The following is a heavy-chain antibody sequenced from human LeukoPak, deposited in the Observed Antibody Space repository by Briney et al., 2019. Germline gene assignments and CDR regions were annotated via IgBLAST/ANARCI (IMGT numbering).Heavy chain of an antibody. CDR2: ISSSSTI. D-gene: IGHD5-24*01. Sequence: GGSLRLSCAASGFTFSSYSMNWVRQAPGKGLEWVSYISSSSTIYYADSVKGRFTISRDNAKNSLYLQMNSLRDEDTAVYYCATVSVATIFGDFVEDYWGQGALVTVSS. V-gene: IGHV3-48*02. J-gene: IGHJ4*02. CDR3: ATVSVATIFGDFVEDY. CDR1: GFTFSSYS.